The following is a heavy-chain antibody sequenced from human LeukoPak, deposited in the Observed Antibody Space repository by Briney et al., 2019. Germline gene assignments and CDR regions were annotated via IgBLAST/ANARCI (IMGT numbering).Heavy chain of an antibody. D-gene: IGHD3-22*01. Sequence: GGSLRLSCAASGFTFSSYEMNWVRQAPGKGLEWVSYISSSGSTIYYADSVKGRFTISRDNAKNSLYLQMNSLRAEDTAVYYCASLTYDSSGYYYYWGQGTLVTVSS. J-gene: IGHJ4*02. CDR1: GFTFSSYE. CDR3: ASLTYDSSGYYYY. V-gene: IGHV3-48*03. CDR2: ISSSGSTI.